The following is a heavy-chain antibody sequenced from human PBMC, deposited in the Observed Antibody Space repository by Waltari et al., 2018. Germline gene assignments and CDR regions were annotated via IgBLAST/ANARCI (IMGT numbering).Heavy chain of an antibody. D-gene: IGHD5-12*01. CDR3: ARGESGGWLQF. J-gene: IGHJ4*02. CDR1: GGSISSYY. CDR2: IYYSGST. Sequence: QVQLQESGPGLVKPSETLSLTCTVSGGSISSYYWSWIRQPPGKGLEWLGYIYYSGSTNYNPSLKSRVTISVDTSKNQFSRKLSSVTAADTAVYYWARGESGGWLQFWGQGTLVTVSS. V-gene: IGHV4-59*08.